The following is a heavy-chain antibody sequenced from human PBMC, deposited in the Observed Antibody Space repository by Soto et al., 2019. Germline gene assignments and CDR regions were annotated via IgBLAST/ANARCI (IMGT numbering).Heavy chain of an antibody. CDR2: ISSSSSYI. Sequence: GGSLRLSCAASGFTFSSYSMNWVRQAPGKGLEWVSSISSSSSYIYYADSVKGRFTISRDNAKNSLYLQMNSLRAEDTAVYYCERDTTSITMPVWGQGTTVTVYS. V-gene: IGHV3-21*01. J-gene: IGHJ6*02. CDR3: ERDTTSITMPV. D-gene: IGHD3-10*01. CDR1: GFTFSSYS.